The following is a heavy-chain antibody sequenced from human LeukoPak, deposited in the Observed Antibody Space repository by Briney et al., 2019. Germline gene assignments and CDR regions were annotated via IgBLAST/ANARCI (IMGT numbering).Heavy chain of an antibody. CDR2: IYYSGST. V-gene: IGHV4-61*01. D-gene: IGHD6-13*01. J-gene: IGHJ4*02. CDR3: ARVAAGLLDY. Sequence: SETLSLTCTVSGGSVSSGSYYWRWIRQPPGKGLEWIGYIYYSGSTNYNPSLKSRVTISVDTSKNQFSLKLSSVTAADTAVFYCARVAAGLLDYWGQGTLVTVSS. CDR1: GGSVSSGSYY.